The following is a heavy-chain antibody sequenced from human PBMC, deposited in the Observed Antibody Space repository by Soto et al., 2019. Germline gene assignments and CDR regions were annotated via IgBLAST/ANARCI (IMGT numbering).Heavy chain of an antibody. Sequence: QVQLVQSGAEVKKPGSSVKVSCKASGGTFSSYTISWVRQAPGQGLEWMGRIIPILGIANYAQKFQGRVTITADKPTSTAYMELSSLRSEDTAVYYCAREAAVAKENDYWGQGTLVTVSS. CDR3: AREAAVAKENDY. CDR1: GGTFSSYT. CDR2: IIPILGIA. J-gene: IGHJ4*02. V-gene: IGHV1-69*08. D-gene: IGHD6-19*01.